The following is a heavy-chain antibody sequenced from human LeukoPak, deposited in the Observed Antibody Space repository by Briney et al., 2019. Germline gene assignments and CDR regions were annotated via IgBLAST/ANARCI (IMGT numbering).Heavy chain of an antibody. CDR1: GVSISRGGYY. D-gene: IGHD3-9*01. J-gene: IGHJ4*02. CDR2: IYYSGST. V-gene: IGHV4-31*03. Sequence: PSQTLSLTGTVSGVSISRGGYYWSWIRQHLGKGLECIGYIYYSGSTYYNPSLKSRVTISVDTSKNQFSLKLSSVTAADTAVYYCARGPLHILTGSPYYFDYWGQGTLVTVSS. CDR3: ARGPLHILTGSPYYFDY.